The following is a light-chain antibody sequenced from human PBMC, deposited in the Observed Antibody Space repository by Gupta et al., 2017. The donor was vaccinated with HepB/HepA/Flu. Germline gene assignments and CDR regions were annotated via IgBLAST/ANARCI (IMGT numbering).Light chain of an antibody. CDR3: SSYTSSSTLV. Sequence: QPAPTCPASASLSAGGSIAISCPRTSSDVGGYNYVSWYQQHPGKAHKLMIYDVSNQPPGVANRFSGSKAGNTASLTIAGLQAEDDADYCCSSYTSSSTLVFGGGTKLTVL. CDR1: SSDVGGYNY. CDR2: DVS. V-gene: IGLV2-14*01. J-gene: IGLJ2*01.